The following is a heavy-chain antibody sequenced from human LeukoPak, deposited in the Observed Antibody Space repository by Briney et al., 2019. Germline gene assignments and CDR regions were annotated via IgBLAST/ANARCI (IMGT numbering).Heavy chain of an antibody. CDR2: IYTSGST. J-gene: IGHJ6*03. CDR3: ARDYDNYYYIDV. D-gene: IGHD3-16*01. CDR1: GGSISSGGYC. Sequence: SETLSLTCTVSGGSISSGGYCWSWIRQPAGKGLEWIGRIYTSGSTNYDPSLKSRVTISVDTSKNQFSLTLISVTAADTAVYYCARDYDNYYYIDVWGKGTTVTVSS. V-gene: IGHV4-61*02.